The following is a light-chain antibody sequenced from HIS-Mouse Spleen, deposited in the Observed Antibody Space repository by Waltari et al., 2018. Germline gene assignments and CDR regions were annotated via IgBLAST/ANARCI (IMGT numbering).Light chain of an antibody. CDR3: AAWDDSLNGNYV. CDR1: SSNIGSNT. CDR2: SNN. J-gene: IGLJ1*01. V-gene: IGLV1-44*01. Sequence: QSVLTQPPSASVTPGQRVTISCSGSSSNIGSNTVNWYQQPPGTAPKLLIYSNNQRPSGVPDRFSGSKSGTSASLAISGLQSEDEADYYCAAWDDSLNGNYVFGTGTKVTVL.